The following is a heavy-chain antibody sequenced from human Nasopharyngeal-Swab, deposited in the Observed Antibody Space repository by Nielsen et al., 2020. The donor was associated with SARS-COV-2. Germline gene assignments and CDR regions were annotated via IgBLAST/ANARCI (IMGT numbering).Heavy chain of an antibody. D-gene: IGHD3-22*01. V-gene: IGHV3-23*01. CDR3: AKDTYYDSSGYFLFGYAFDI. CDR1: GFTFSSYA. J-gene: IGHJ3*02. Sequence: GESLKLSCASSGFTFSSYAMRWVRQAPGPGLEWVSAISGSGGSTYYADSVKGRFTISRDNSKNTLYLQMNSLRAEDTAVYYCAKDTYYDSSGYFLFGYAFDIWGQGTMVTVSS. CDR2: ISGSGGST.